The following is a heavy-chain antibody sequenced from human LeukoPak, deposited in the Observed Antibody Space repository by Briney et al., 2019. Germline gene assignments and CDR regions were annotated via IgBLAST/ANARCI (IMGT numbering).Heavy chain of an antibody. CDR3: ARERYCSGGSCYYYYGMDV. V-gene: IGHV1-18*01. D-gene: IGHD2-15*01. CDR2: ISAYNGNT. Sequence: ASVKVSCKASGYTFTSYGISWVRQAPGQGLEWMGWISAYNGNTNYAQKLQGRVTMTTDTSTSTAYMELRSLRSDDTAVYYCARERYCSGGSCYYYYGMDVWGQGTTVTVSS. CDR1: GYTFTSYG. J-gene: IGHJ6*02.